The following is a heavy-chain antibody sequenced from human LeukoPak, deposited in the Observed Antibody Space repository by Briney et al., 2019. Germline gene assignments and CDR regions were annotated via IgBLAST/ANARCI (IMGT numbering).Heavy chain of an antibody. CDR2: ISGDGGST. J-gene: IGHJ4*02. V-gene: IGHV3-43*02. CDR1: GFTFDDYA. D-gene: IGHD5-18*01. Sequence: GGSLRLSCAASGFTFDDYAMHWVRQAPGKGLEWVSLISGDGGSTYYADSVKGRFTISRDNSKNSLYLQMNSLRTEDTALYYCAKDTMDTAMVNPGMCDYWGPGTLGTVSS. CDR3: AKDTMDTAMVNPGMCDY.